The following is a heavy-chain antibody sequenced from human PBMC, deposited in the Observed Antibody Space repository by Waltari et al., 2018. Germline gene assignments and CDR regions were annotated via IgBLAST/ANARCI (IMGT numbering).Heavy chain of an antibody. J-gene: IGHJ1*01. Sequence: QVQVVKSGGGVVQPGRSLRLPRAAPGFTFSSYSMPWVRQAPGKGLEWVAVISYDGSNKYYADSVKGRFTISRDNSKNTLYLQMNSLRAEDTAVYYCARERLPITTGGGFQHWGQGTQVTVSS. D-gene: IGHD2-15*01. CDR1: GFTFSSYS. CDR3: ARERLPITTGGGFQH. V-gene: IGHV3-30*01. CDR2: ISYDGSNK.